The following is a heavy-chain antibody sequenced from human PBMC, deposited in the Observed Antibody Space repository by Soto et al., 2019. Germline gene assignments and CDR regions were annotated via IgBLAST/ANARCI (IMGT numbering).Heavy chain of an antibody. CDR3: ARENSGSPGDY. J-gene: IGHJ4*02. V-gene: IGHV4-59*01. Sequence: SETLSLTCTVSGASIDNYYLSWIRQPPGEGLEWIAYVYHNGNTNYNPSLKSRVTISLHTSKKQFSLKLNSVTAADTAMYYCARENSGSPGDYWGQGILVTVYS. D-gene: IGHD3-10*01. CDR2: VYHNGNT. CDR1: GASIDNYY.